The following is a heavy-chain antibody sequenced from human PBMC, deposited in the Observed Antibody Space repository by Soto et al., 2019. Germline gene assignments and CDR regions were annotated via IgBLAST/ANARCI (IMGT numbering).Heavy chain of an antibody. CDR3: AKDRGLLGDYDFWSGYYLFDY. CDR2: ISGSGGST. D-gene: IGHD3-3*01. CDR1: GFTFSSYA. V-gene: IGHV3-23*01. J-gene: IGHJ4*02. Sequence: EVQLLESGGGLVQPGGSLRLSCAASGFTFSSYAMSWVRQAPGKGLEWVSAISGSGGSTYYADSVKGRFTISRDNSKNTLYLQMNSLRAEDTAVYYCAKDRGLLGDYDFWSGYYLFDYWGQGTLVTVSS.